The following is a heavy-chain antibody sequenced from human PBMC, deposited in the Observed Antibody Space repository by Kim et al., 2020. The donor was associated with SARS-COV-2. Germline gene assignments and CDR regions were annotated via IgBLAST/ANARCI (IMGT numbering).Heavy chain of an antibody. CDR1: GGSISSYY. CDR2: IYYSGST. D-gene: IGHD3-10*01. J-gene: IGHJ5*02. CDR3: ARGMVREANWFDP. V-gene: IGHV4-59*08. Sequence: SETLSLTCTVSGGSISSYYWSWIRQPPGKGLEWIGYIYYSGSTNYNPSLKSRVTISVDTSKNQFSLKLSSVTAADTAVYYCARGMVREANWFDPWGQGTLVTVSS.